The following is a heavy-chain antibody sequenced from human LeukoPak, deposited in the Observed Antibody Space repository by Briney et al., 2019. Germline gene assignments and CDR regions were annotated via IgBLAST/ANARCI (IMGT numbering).Heavy chain of an antibody. D-gene: IGHD3-10*01. CDR2: IRYDGSNK. CDR3: AKPPRFGELLFDY. V-gene: IGHV3-30*02. CDR1: GFTFSSYG. J-gene: IGHJ4*02. Sequence: PGGSLRLSCAASGFTFSSYGMHWVRQAPGEGLEGVAFIRYDGSNKYYADSVKGRFTISRDNSRNTLYLQMNSLRAEDTAVYYCAKPPRFGELLFDYWGQGTLVTVSS.